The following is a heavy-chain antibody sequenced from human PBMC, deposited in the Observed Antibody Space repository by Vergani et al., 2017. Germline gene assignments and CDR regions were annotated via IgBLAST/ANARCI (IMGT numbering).Heavy chain of an antibody. CDR2: IIPIFGTA. Sequence: QVQLVQSGAEVKKPGSSVKVSCKASGGTFSSYAISWVRQAPGQGLEWMGGIIPIFGTANYAQKFQGRVTITADESTSTAYMELSSLRSEDTAVYYCARDSVVTPRRAYYNYGMDVWGQGTTVTVSS. CDR1: GGTFSSYA. V-gene: IGHV1-69*01. J-gene: IGHJ6*02. D-gene: IGHD4-23*01. CDR3: ARDSVVTPRRAYYNYGMDV.